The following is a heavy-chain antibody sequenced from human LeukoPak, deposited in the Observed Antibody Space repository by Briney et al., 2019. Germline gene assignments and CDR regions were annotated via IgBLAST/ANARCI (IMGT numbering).Heavy chain of an antibody. CDR1: GFTFSNYW. D-gene: IGHD4-17*01. Sequence: GGSLRLSCAASGFTFSNYWMHWVRQAPGKGLVWVSRINSDGRSTKYADSVKGRFAISGDDAKNTRYLQMNSLRAEDTAVYYCVRDRAVSPFPPDAFDMWGQGTMVTVAS. J-gene: IGHJ3*02. CDR2: INSDGRST. V-gene: IGHV3-74*01. CDR3: VRDRAVSPFPPDAFDM.